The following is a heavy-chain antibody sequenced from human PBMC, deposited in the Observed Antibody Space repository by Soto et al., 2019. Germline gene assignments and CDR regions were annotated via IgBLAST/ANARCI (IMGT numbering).Heavy chain of an antibody. CDR2: IWYDGSNK. J-gene: IGHJ4*02. D-gene: IGHD2-21*01. CDR3: FEYCGGDCYSADY. V-gene: IGHV3-33*03. CDR1: GFTFSNYG. Sequence: QVQLVESGGGVVQPGRSLRLSCAASGFTFSNYGMQWVRQAPGKGLEWVAVIWYDGSNKHYADSVKGRFTISRDNSKNTLYLQMDSLRAEDTAVYYCFEYCGGDCYSADYWGQGTLVTVSS.